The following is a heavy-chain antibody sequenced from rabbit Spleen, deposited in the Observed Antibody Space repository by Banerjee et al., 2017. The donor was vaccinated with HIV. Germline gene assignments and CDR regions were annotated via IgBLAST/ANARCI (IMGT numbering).Heavy chain of an antibody. J-gene: IGHJ3*01. CDR2: IYPVFGIT. Sequence: QEQLVESGGGLVQPGGSLKLSCKASGFDFSSYGVSWVRQAPGKGLEWIGDIYPVFGITNYANWVKGRFTISSHNAQNTLYLQLNSLTVADTATYFCVRGASSSGYYSLWGQGTLVTVS. V-gene: IGHV1S47*01. CDR1: GFDFSSYG. D-gene: IGHD1-1*01. CDR3: VRGASSSGYYSL.